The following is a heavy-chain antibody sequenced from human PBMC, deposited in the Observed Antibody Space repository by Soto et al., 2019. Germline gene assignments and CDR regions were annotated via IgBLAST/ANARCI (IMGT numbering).Heavy chain of an antibody. CDR1: GYTFTDYA. J-gene: IGHJ4*02. CDR2: INVGNGNT. D-gene: IGHD2-15*01. Sequence: GASVKVSCKASGYTFTDYAIRWVRQAPGQGLEWMGWINVGNGNTGYSRKFQGRVTNARDMSASTAYIEVTSLTSEDTAIYYCAREGAHYTPLDHWGQGTLVTVSS. CDR3: AREGAHYTPLDH. V-gene: IGHV1-3*01.